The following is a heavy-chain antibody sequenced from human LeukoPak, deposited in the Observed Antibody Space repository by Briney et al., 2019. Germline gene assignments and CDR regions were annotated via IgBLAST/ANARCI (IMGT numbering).Heavy chain of an antibody. V-gene: IGHV4-34*01. Sequence: PSETLSLTCTVSGGSISGYYWSWIRQPPGKGLEWIGEINHSGSTNYNPSLKSRVTISVDTSKNQFSLKLSSVTAADTAVYYCARTIYSSGWYVFDYWGQGTLVTVSS. D-gene: IGHD6-19*01. CDR2: INHSGST. J-gene: IGHJ4*02. CDR1: GGSISGYY. CDR3: ARTIYSSGWYVFDY.